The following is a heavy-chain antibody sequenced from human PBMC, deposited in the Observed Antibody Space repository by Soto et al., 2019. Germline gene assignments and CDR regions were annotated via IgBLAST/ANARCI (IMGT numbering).Heavy chain of an antibody. J-gene: IGHJ5*02. CDR2: IYHSGSN. CDR1: GASMTSGGYY. D-gene: IGHD2-2*01. V-gene: IGHV4-31*03. CDR3: ARGGRFCTSARCSTHWFDH. Sequence: PSETLSLTCTVSGASMTSGGYYWSWVRHHPGKGLEWIGCIYHSGSNYYNPSLKSRITMSVDTSKNQFSLHLSSVTAADTAVYFRARGGRFCTSARCSTHWFDHWGQGTLVTVSS.